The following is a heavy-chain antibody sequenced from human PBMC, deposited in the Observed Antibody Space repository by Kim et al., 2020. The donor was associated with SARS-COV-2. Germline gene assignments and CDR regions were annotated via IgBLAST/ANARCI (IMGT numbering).Heavy chain of an antibody. CDR3: TEESSGWSFAY. V-gene: IGHV3-73*01. J-gene: IGHJ4*02. D-gene: IGHD6-19*01. Sequence: GGSLRLSCAASGFIFSGSAMHWVRQASGIGLVWVGRIRSKTNSYATTYAALVKGRFTISRDDSKNTAYLQMNSLKTEDTAVYYCTEESSGWSFAYWGQRTLVTVSS. CDR2: IRSKTNSYAT. CDR1: GFIFSGSA.